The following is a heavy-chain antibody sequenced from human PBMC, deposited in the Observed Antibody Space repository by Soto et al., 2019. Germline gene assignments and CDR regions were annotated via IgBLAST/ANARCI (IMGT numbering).Heavy chain of an antibody. CDR3: AKGKLFVGVTIFGMVV. V-gene: IGHV3-23*01. CDR1: GFTFSSYA. J-gene: IGHJ6*02. D-gene: IGHD1-26*01. Sequence: SLSLSFAASGFTFSSYAMTWVRQAPGQGLEWVSGIGSSGAGTNYAGSVKGRFTITRDNSKSTVYLQMNSLRAEDTAVHYCAKGKLFVGVTIFGMVVWGQGTTVTVSS. CDR2: IGSSGAGT.